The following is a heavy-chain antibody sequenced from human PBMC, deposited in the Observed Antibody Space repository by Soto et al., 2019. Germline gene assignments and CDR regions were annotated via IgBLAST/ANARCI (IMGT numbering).Heavy chain of an antibody. D-gene: IGHD6-13*01. CDR3: AKEREQQLTPNDAFDI. CDR1: GYTLTELS. Sequence: ASVKVSCKVSGYTLTELSMHWVRQAPGKGLEWMGGFDPEDGETIYAQKFQGRVTMTEDTSTDTAYMELSSLRSEDTAVYYCAKEREQQLTPNDAFDIWGQGTMVTVSS. V-gene: IGHV1-24*01. CDR2: FDPEDGET. J-gene: IGHJ3*02.